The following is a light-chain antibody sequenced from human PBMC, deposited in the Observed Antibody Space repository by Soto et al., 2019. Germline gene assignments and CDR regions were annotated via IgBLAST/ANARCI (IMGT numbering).Light chain of an antibody. Sequence: EIVLTHSPATLSLSPGESATLSCRASQSVSTFLAWYQQRPGQAPRLLIYDASNRATGIPARFSGSGSGTDFPLTISSLEPEDFVVYYCQQRSIWPPWTFVQGTKGEIK. CDR1: QSVSTF. J-gene: IGKJ1*01. CDR3: QQRSIWPPWT. CDR2: DAS. V-gene: IGKV3-11*01.